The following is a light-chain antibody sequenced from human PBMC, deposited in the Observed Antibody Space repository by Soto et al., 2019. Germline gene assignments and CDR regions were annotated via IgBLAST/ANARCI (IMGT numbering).Light chain of an antibody. Sequence: EIVLTRSPRTLSLSPGGRGTLSCGAGPSVTDSCLAWYQQRPGQAPKLLMYGASIRATDVSARFSGGGAGTDFTLTISSLESEDFAVYYCQQYGTSLWTFGQGTKV. CDR2: GAS. J-gene: IGKJ1*01. CDR1: PSVTDSC. V-gene: IGKV3-20*01. CDR3: QQYGTSLWT.